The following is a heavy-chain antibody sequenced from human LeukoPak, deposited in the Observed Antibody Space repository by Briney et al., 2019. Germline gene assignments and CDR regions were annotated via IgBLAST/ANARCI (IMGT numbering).Heavy chain of an antibody. Sequence: XXXKAXXYTFXGXXMHWVXXAPGXXLXXXXXXNPNSGGTDYAQKFRGRVTMTRDTSISTAYMELSRLRSDDTAVYYCARGGSHYGVVPAADYWGQGTLVTVSS. CDR3: ARGGSHYGVVPAADY. CDR1: XYTFXGXX. CDR2: XNPNSGGT. V-gene: IGHV1-2*02. J-gene: IGHJ4*02. D-gene: IGHD2-2*01.